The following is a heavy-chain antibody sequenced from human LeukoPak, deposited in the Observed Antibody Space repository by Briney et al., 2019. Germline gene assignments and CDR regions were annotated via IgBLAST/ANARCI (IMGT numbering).Heavy chain of an antibody. CDR3: ARQEGYCSSTSCHSKLDY. V-gene: IGHV5-51*01. CDR2: IYPGDSDT. CDR1: GYSFTSYW. Sequence: GESLKISCKGSGYSFTSYWIGWVRQMPGKGLEWMGIIYPGDSDTRYSPSFQGQATISADKSISTAYLQWSSLKASDTAMYYCARQEGYCSSTSCHSKLDYWGQGTLVTVSS. J-gene: IGHJ4*02. D-gene: IGHD2-2*01.